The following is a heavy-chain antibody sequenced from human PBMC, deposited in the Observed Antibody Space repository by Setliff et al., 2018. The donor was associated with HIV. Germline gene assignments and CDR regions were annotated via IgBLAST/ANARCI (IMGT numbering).Heavy chain of an antibody. V-gene: IGHV4-61*01. CDR1: GGSISSTNYF. Sequence: SETLSLTCTVSGGSISSTNYFWGWIRQPPGKGLEWIGNVYYTGSTNYNPSLKSRITISIDTSKSQFSLKLTSVAAADTAVYYCARDSGGYNYGFAVGSFDYWGQGALVTVSS. D-gene: IGHD5-18*01. CDR2: VYYTGST. J-gene: IGHJ4*02. CDR3: ARDSGGYNYGFAVGSFDY.